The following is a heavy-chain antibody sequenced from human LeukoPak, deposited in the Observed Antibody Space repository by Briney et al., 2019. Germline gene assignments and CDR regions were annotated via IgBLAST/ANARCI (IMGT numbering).Heavy chain of an antibody. Sequence: ASVKVSCKASGYSFTGYYMHWVRQAPGQGLEWMGWINPSRGGTNYAQKFQGRVTMTRDTSISTAYMELSRLRPDDTAVYDCARSYYYYGIDVGGQETTVTVSS. CDR3: ARSYYYYGIDV. V-gene: IGHV1-2*02. CDR2: INPSRGGT. CDR1: GYSFTGYY. J-gene: IGHJ6*02.